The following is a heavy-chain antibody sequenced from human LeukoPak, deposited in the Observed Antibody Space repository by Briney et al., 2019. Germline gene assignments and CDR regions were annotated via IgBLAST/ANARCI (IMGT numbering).Heavy chain of an antibody. J-gene: IGHJ3*02. V-gene: IGHV3-23*01. Sequence: GGSLRLSCAASGFTFNNYDITWVRQAPGKGLEWVSAISGSGGSTYYADSVKGRFTISRDNSKNTLYLQMNSLRAEDTAVYYCAKADRGQSRAGGAFDIWGQGTMVTVSS. D-gene: IGHD3-10*01. CDR2: ISGSGGST. CDR1: GFTFNNYD. CDR3: AKADRGQSRAGGAFDI.